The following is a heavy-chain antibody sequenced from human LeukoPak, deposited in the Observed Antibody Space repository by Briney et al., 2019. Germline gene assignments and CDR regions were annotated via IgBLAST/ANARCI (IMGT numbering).Heavy chain of an antibody. D-gene: IGHD3-22*01. V-gene: IGHV4-39*01. CDR3: ARLQYYYDSNGYYSLYYFDY. J-gene: IGHJ4*02. CDR2: IYYSGST. Sequence: SETLSLTCTVSGDSISSSSYYWGWIRQPPGKGLEWIVNIYYSGSTYYYPSLRSRLTISLDTSKNQFSLTLSSVTAADEVVYYCARLQYYYDSNGYYSLYYFDYWGQGTVVTVSS. CDR1: GDSISSSSYY.